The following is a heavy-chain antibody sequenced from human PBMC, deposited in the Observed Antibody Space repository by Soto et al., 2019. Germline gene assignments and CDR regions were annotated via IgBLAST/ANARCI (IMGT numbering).Heavy chain of an antibody. D-gene: IGHD2-15*01. CDR1: GGTFSSYA. J-gene: IGHJ5*02. V-gene: IGHV1-69*12. CDR3: AREVVVAATGWFGT. Sequence: QVQLVQSGAEVKKPGSSVKVSCKASGGTFSSYAISWVRQAPGQGLEWMGGIIPIFGTATYAQKFQGRVTITAHESTSTAYMELSSLRSEDTAVYYWAREVVVAATGWFGTWGEGTLVTVSS. CDR2: IIPIFGTA.